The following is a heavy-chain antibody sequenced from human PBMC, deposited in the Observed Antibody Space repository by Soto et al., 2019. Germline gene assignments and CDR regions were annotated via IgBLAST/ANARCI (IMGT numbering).Heavy chain of an antibody. D-gene: IGHD2-2*01. V-gene: IGHV4-59*01. Sequence: PSETLSLTCTVSGGAISSYYWSWIRQPPGKGLEWIGYIYYSGSTNYNPSLKSRVTISVDTSKNQFSLKLSSVTAADTAVYYCARDGLVPGAGPYYYYGMDVWGQGTTVTV. CDR2: IYYSGST. CDR1: GGAISSYY. CDR3: ARDGLVPGAGPYYYYGMDV. J-gene: IGHJ6*02.